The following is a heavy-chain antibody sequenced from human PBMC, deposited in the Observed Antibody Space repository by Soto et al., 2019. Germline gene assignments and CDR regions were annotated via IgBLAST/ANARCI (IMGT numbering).Heavy chain of an antibody. CDR2: INPNSGGT. CDR1: GYTFTDYY. CDR3: LRSPPGDGKTNWFDP. Sequence: ASVKVSCKASGYTFTDYYIHWVRHAPGQGLQWMGWINPNSGGTNYAQKFQGRVTMTRDTSISTAYMELSRLRSDDTAVYYCLRSPPGDGKTNWFDPCGQGTLVTVSS. V-gene: IGHV1-2*02. J-gene: IGHJ5*02. D-gene: IGHD4-17*01.